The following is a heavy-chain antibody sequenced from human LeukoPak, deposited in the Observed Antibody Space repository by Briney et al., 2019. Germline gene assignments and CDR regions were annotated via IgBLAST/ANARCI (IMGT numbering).Heavy chain of an antibody. CDR2: IYHSGST. V-gene: IGHV4-38-2*02. CDR3: ARDQRGYSYGPKGGGAFDI. Sequence: SETLSLTCTVSGYSISSGYYWGWIRPPPGKGLEWIGNIYHSGSTYYNPSLNSRVTISVDTSKNQFSLKLSSVTAADTAVYYCARDQRGYSYGPKGGGAFDIWGQGTMVTVSS. D-gene: IGHD5-18*01. J-gene: IGHJ3*02. CDR1: GYSISSGYY.